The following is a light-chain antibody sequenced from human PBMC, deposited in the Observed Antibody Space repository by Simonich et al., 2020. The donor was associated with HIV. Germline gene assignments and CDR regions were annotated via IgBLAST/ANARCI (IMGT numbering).Light chain of an antibody. J-gene: IGKJ4*01. V-gene: IGKV3-11*01. CDR1: QSVSRY. CDR3: QQRSNWPLT. CDR2: DAS. Sequence: EVVLTQSPATLSLSPGERATLSCRASQSVSRYLAWYQQKPGQAPRLLIYDASNGATGIPARFSGSGSGTDFTLTISSLEPEDFAVYYCQQRSNWPLTFVGGTKVEIK.